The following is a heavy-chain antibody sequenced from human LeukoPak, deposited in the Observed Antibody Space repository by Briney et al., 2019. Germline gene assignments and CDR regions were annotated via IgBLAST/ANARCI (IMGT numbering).Heavy chain of an antibody. Sequence: PGGSLRLSCTASGFTFSTYAMSWVRQAPGKGLEWVSAITDSGGNTYYAAPVKGRFTISRENAKNSLYLQMNSLRAGDTAVYYCARYSRARSGSSGWYVFDYWGQGTLVTVSS. CDR1: GFTFSTYA. CDR3: ARYSRARSGSSGWYVFDY. D-gene: IGHD6-19*01. CDR2: ITDSGGNT. J-gene: IGHJ4*02. V-gene: IGHV3-23*01.